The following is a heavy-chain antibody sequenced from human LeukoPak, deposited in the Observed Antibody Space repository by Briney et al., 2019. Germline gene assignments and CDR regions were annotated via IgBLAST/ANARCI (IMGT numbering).Heavy chain of an antibody. Sequence: AGGSLRLSCAASGFSFSTYAMNWVRQAPGKGLEWVSVIGRSGSDTYYADSVKGRFTISRDNSKNTLFLQMNSLRAEDTAIYYCVKASPDYYWYFELWGRGTLVTVSS. J-gene: IGHJ2*01. CDR2: IGRSGSDT. V-gene: IGHV3-23*01. CDR1: GFSFSTYA. D-gene: IGHD5-12*01. CDR3: VKASPDYYWYFEL.